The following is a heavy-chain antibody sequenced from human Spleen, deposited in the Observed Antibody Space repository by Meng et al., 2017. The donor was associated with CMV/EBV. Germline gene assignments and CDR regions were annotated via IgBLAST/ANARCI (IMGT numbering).Heavy chain of an antibody. CDR3: ARLRFLSGYFDY. D-gene: IGHD3-3*01. V-gene: IGHV4-34*01. Sequence: SETLSLTCAVYGGSFSGYYWSWIRQPPGKGLEWIGEMNHSGSTNYNPSLKSRVTISVDTSKNQFSLKLSSVTAADTAVYYCARLRFLSGYFDYWGQGTLVTVSS. CDR2: MNHSGST. CDR1: GGSFSGYY. J-gene: IGHJ4*02.